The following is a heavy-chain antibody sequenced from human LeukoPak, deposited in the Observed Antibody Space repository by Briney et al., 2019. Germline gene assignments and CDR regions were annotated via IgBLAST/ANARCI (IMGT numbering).Heavy chain of an antibody. Sequence: GGSLRLSCAASGFSFSDYGMHWVRQAPGKGLEWVAVIWYDGSIKNYADSVEGRLTISRDNSNNMLYLQMHSLRVEDTAVYYCARDAASDGSHYGMDVWGEGTTVTVS. CDR3: ARDAASDGSHYGMDV. V-gene: IGHV3-33*01. J-gene: IGHJ6*02. CDR1: GFSFSDYG. CDR2: IWYDGSIK. D-gene: IGHD5-24*01.